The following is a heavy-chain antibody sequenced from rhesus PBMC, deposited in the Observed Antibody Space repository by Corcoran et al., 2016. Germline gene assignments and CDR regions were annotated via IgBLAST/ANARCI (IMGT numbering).Heavy chain of an antibody. CDR2: FYGSSGNT. J-gene: IGHJ4*01. Sequence: QVQLQESGPGLVKPSETLSLTCAVSGGSISSNYWSWIRQPPGKGLDWIGYFYGSSGNTYYNPSLKSRVTISTDTSKNQFSLELSSVTAADTAVYYCARGQGYSGYSFGDFDYWGQGVLVTVSS. CDR3: ARGQGYSGYSFGDFDY. V-gene: IGHV4-160*01. D-gene: IGHD5-30*01. CDR1: GGSISSNY.